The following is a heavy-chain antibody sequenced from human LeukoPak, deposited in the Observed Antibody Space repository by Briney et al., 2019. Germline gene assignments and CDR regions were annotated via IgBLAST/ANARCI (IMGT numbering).Heavy chain of an antibody. J-gene: IGHJ3*02. V-gene: IGHV4-30-2*01. CDR3: ARDRYYGSGGPI. CDR2: IYHSGST. Sequence: SQTLSLTCTVSGGSISSGGYYWSWIRQPPGKGLEWIGYIYHSGSTYYNPSLKSRVTISVDRSKNQFFLKLSSVTAADTAVYYCARDRYYGSGGPIWGQGTMVTVSS. D-gene: IGHD3-10*01. CDR1: GGSISSGGYY.